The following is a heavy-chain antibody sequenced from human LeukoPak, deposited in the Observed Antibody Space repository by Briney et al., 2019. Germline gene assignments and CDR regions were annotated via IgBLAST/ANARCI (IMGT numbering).Heavy chain of an antibody. V-gene: IGHV4-59*08. CDR1: GGSISSYY. CDR2: IYYSGST. CDR3: ARHKGQVMAADETDIFDY. D-gene: IGHD6-13*01. J-gene: IGHJ4*02. Sequence: SETLSLTCTVSGGSISSYYWSWIRQPPGKGLEWIGYIYYSGSTNYNPSLKSRVTISVDTSKNQFSLKLSSVTAADTAVYYCARHKGQVMAADETDIFDYWGQGTLVTVSS.